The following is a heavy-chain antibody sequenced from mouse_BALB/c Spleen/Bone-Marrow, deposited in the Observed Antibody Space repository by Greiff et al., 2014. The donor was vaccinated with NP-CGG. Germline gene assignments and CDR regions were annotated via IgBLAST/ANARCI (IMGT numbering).Heavy chain of an antibody. CDR3: AMGVRLYWYFDA. Sequence: EVQLQQSGPELVKPGASVKMSCKASGYTFTDYYMKWLKQSLGKSLEWIGDVNPINGDTFYNQKFKGKATLTVDKSSNTAYMQLDSLTSEDSAVYYCAMGVRLYWYFDAWGAGTTITVSS. CDR2: VNPINGDT. D-gene: IGHD2-14*01. V-gene: IGHV1-26*01. CDR1: GYTFTDYY. J-gene: IGHJ1*01.